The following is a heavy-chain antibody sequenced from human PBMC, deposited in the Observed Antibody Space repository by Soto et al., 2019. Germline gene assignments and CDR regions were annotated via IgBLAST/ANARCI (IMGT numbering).Heavy chain of an antibody. J-gene: IGHJ5*02. Sequence: VASVKVSCKASGGTFSSYAISWVRQAPGQGLEWMGGIIPIFGTANYAQKFQGRVTITADESTSTAYMELSSLRSEDTAVYYCARDGVYYYDSSGYPNWFDPWGQGTLVTVSS. D-gene: IGHD3-22*01. CDR2: IIPIFGTA. V-gene: IGHV1-69*13. CDR1: GGTFSSYA. CDR3: ARDGVYYYDSSGYPNWFDP.